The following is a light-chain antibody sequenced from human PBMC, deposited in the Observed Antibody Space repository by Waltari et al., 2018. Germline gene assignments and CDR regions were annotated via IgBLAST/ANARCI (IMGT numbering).Light chain of an antibody. J-gene: IGKJ3*01. CDR3: QQYNNWPPLFT. V-gene: IGKV3D-15*01. CDR2: GAS. CDR1: QSVSSN. Sequence: EVVMTQSPATLSVSPGDRATLSCRASQSVSSNLAWYQQKPGQAPRLLIYGASTRATGIPARFSGNGSGTEFTLTISSLQSEDFAVYYCQQYNNWPPLFTFGPGIKVDMK.